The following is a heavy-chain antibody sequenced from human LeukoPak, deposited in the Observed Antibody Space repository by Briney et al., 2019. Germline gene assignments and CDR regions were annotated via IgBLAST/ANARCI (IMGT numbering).Heavy chain of an antibody. CDR3: ARDGVADGSWSQFDY. J-gene: IGHJ4*02. CDR2: ISAHNGNT. D-gene: IGHD6-13*01. V-gene: IGHV1-18*01. CDR1: GYTFNTYG. Sequence: GASVTVSCKASGYTFNTYGISWVRQAPGQGLEWMGWISAHNGNTKYAEQLQGRVTMTTDTSTSTAYMELRTLTSDDTAVYYCARDGVADGSWSQFDYWGQGTLVTASS.